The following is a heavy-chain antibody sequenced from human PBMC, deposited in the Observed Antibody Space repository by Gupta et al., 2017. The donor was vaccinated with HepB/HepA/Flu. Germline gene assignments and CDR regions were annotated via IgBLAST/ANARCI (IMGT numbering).Heavy chain of an antibody. Sequence: EVQLVESGGGLVKPGGSLRLSCAASGFTFSNAWMSWVRQAPGKGLEWVGRIKSKTDGGTTDYAAPVKDRVTISRDDSKNTLYLQMNSLKTEETAVYYCTTDVTIFGGVTTPPPALPGGQGTLVTVSS. D-gene: IGHD3-3*01. CDR1: GFTFSNAW. CDR3: TTDVTIFGGVTTPPPALP. J-gene: IGHJ5*02. V-gene: IGHV3-15*01. CDR2: IKSKTDGGTT.